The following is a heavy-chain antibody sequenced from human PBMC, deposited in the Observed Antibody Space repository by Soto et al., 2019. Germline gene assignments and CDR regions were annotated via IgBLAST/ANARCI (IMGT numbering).Heavy chain of an antibody. J-gene: IGHJ3*02. Sequence: GGSLRLSCAASGFTVSSNYMSWVRQAPGKRLEWVSVIYSGGSTYYADSVKGRFTISRDNSKNTLYLQMNSLRAEDTAVYYCGRATHNGDDYGGNSEDAFDIWGQGTMVTVSS. CDR1: GFTVSSNY. D-gene: IGHD4-17*01. CDR3: GRATHNGDDYGGNSEDAFDI. CDR2: IYSGGST. V-gene: IGHV3-66*01.